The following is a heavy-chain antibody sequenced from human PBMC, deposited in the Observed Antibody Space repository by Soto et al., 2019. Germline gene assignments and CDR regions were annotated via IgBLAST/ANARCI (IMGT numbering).Heavy chain of an antibody. CDR3: ARDVPDTAALLWDY. CDR2: ISAYNGNT. CDR1: CYTFTHYD. Sequence: ASVKVSCKASCYTFTHYDIRWVRQAPGQGLEWVGWISAYNGNTYYTQKVQGRVTMTTDTSTNTANMELRSLRSDDTAVYSCARDVPDTAALLWDYWGQGTLVTVSS. V-gene: IGHV1-18*04. J-gene: IGHJ4*02. D-gene: IGHD2-21*01.